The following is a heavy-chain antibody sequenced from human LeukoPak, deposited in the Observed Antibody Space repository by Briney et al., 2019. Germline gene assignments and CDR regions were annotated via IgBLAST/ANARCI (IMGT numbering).Heavy chain of an antibody. Sequence: GGSLILSCAASGFTFSSYAMHWVRQAPGKGLEWVAVISYDGSNKYYAGSVKGRFTISRDNSKNTLYLQMNSLRAEDTAVYYCARPRIAAAGTDNWFDPWGQGTLVTVSS. D-gene: IGHD6-13*01. V-gene: IGHV3-30-3*01. CDR1: GFTFSSYA. CDR2: ISYDGSNK. J-gene: IGHJ5*02. CDR3: ARPRIAAAGTDNWFDP.